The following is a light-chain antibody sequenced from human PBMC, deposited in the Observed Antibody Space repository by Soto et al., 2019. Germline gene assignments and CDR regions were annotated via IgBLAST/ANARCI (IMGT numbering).Light chain of an antibody. CDR3: NTYTSSCTLV. Sequence: QSALTQPASVSGSPGQSITISCTGTSSDVGSYNFVSWYQQHPGKAPKLMLYNVYDRPSGISHRFSGARSGNTASLTISGLQAEDEAHYYCNTYTSSCTLVFGGGTKVTVL. CDR1: SSDVGSYNF. CDR2: NVY. J-gene: IGLJ2*01. V-gene: IGLV2-14*03.